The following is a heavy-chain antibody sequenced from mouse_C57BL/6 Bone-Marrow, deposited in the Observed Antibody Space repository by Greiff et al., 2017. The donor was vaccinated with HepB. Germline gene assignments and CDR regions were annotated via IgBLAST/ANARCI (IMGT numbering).Heavy chain of an antibody. V-gene: IGHV10-1*01. CDR1: GFSFNTYA. CDR2: IRSKSNNYAT. Sequence: EVQRVESGGGLVQPKGSLKLSCAASGFSFNTYAMNWVRQAPGKGLEWVARIRSKSNNYATYYADSVKDRFTISRDDSESMLYLQMNNLKTEDTAMYYCVRPPYYYGSSYEYFDVWGTGTTVTVSS. D-gene: IGHD1-1*01. CDR3: VRPPYYYGSSYEYFDV. J-gene: IGHJ1*03.